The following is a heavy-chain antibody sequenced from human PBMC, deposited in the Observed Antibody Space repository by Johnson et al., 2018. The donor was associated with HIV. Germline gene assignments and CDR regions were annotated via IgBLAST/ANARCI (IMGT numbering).Heavy chain of an antibody. D-gene: IGHD2-15*01. V-gene: IGHV3-30*04. J-gene: IGHJ3*02. Sequence: QVQLVESGGGVVRPGRSLRLSCAASGFTFSSYAMHWVRQAPGKGLEWVAVISYDGSNKYYADSVKGRFTISRDNSKNTLYLQMNSLRAEDTAVYFCARDPCTGASCLPGAFDIWGQGTLVTVSS. CDR3: ARDPCTGASCLPGAFDI. CDR1: GFTFSSYA. CDR2: ISYDGSNK.